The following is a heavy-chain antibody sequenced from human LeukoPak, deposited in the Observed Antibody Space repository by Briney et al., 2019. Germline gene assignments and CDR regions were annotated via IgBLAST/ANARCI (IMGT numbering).Heavy chain of an antibody. Sequence: SQTLSLTCTVSGDPISSGGYYWTWIRQHPGKGLEWIGYIYYSGSTYYNPSLKSRVTISVDTSKNQFSLKLNSATAADTAVYYCARGGYNYGYAQDWFDSWGQGTLVTVSS. CDR2: IYYSGST. D-gene: IGHD5-18*01. V-gene: IGHV4-31*03. CDR3: ARGGYNYGYAQDWFDS. CDR1: GDPISSGGYY. J-gene: IGHJ5*01.